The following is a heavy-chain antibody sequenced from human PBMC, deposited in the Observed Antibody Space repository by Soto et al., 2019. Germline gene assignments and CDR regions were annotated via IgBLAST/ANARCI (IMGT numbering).Heavy chain of an antibody. D-gene: IGHD4-17*01. J-gene: IGHJ4*02. CDR1: GFTFNTYS. CDR3: ARAGGTTVTGLWHFDS. CDR2: IWYDGTQK. V-gene: IGHV3-33*01. Sequence: QVQLEESGGGVVQPGRSLRLSCEASGFTFNTYSLHWVRQPPGKWLEWLAAIWYDGTQKYYADSVKGRFIISRDNSKKTLYLEMNSLRAEDTAVYYCARAGGTTVTGLWHFDSWGQGTLVTVSS.